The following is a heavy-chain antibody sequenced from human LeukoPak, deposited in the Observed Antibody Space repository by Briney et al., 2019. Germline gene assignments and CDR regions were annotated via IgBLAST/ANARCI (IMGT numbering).Heavy chain of an antibody. Sequence: GGSLRLSCTASGFTFRTYAKNWVRQAPGKGLEWLSGISGSGNGTYYADSVKGRFTISRDNSKNVVYLQMNSLTVEDAATYYCAKRTMSAFDSWGQGTLLIVSS. V-gene: IGHV3-23*01. CDR2: ISGSGNGT. J-gene: IGHJ4*02. CDR3: AKRTMSAFDS. CDR1: GFTFRTYA. D-gene: IGHD5-24*01.